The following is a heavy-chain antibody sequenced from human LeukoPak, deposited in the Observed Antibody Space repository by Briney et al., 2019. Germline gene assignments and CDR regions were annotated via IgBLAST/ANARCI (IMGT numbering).Heavy chain of an antibody. Sequence: GGSLRLPCAASGFTFSIYAMSWVRQAPGKGLQWVSSITSSGDGTYYADSVKGRFTVSRDNSKNLLYLQMDSLRVEDTAVYYCARAGTCSSTSCDGGIEYWGQGTLVTVSS. CDR3: ARAGTCSSTSCDGGIEY. J-gene: IGHJ4*02. V-gene: IGHV3-21*06. D-gene: IGHD2-2*01. CDR1: GFTFSIYA. CDR2: ITSSGDGT.